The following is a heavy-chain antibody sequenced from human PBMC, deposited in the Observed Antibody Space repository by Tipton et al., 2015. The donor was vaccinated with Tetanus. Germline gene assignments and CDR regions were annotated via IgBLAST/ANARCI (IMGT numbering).Heavy chain of an antibody. CDR1: GGTFSSYA. D-gene: IGHD3-10*01. Sequence: QSGAEVKKPGSSVKVSCKASGGTFSSYAISWVRQAPGQGLEWMGGIIPIFGTANYAQKFQGRVTITADESTSTAYMELSSLRSEDTAVYYCARDSWKMVRGVTTYYNWFDPWGQGTLVTVSS. CDR3: ARDSWKMVRGVTTYYNWFDP. V-gene: IGHV1-69*01. CDR2: IIPIFGTA. J-gene: IGHJ5*02.